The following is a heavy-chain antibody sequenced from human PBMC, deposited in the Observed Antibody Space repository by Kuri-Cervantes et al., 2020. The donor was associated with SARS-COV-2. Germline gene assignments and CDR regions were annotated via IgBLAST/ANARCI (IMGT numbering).Heavy chain of an antibody. V-gene: IGHV3-48*04. J-gene: IGHJ4*02. CDR2: ISRSSSTI. Sequence: ETLSLTCAASGFTFSSYSMNWVRQAPGKGLEWVSSISRSSSTIYYADSVKGRFTISRDNAKNSLYLQMISLRAEDTAVYYCASGELWADYWGQGTLVTVSS. CDR3: ASGELWADY. CDR1: GFTFSSYS. D-gene: IGHD2-21*01.